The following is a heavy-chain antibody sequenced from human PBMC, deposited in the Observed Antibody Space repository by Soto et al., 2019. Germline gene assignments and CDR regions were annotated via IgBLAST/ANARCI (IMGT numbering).Heavy chain of an antibody. J-gene: IGHJ3*02. CDR3: AFRRNLGPTRGAFDI. D-gene: IGHD3-16*01. CDR2: IFCDGDK. Sequence: QITLKESGPTLVKPTQTLTLTCTLSGFSFSTSGMAVGWIHQPPGKATECLALIFCDGDKRYSPSLKTRLTLTKYTSENQVVLTMTNMDPVDSGTYYCAFRRNLGPTRGAFDIWGRGTEVTFSS. V-gene: IGHV2-5*02. CDR1: GFSFSTSGMA.